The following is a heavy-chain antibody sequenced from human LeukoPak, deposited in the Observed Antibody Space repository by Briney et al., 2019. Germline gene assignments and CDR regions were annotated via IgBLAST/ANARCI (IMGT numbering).Heavy chain of an antibody. V-gene: IGHV1-58*02. CDR3: AAVSNPDYYYMDV. CDR2: IVVGSGNT. Sequence: GASVKVSCKASGFTFTSSAMQWVRQVRGQRLEWIGWIVVGSGNTNYAQKFQERVTITRDMSTSTAYMELSSLRSEDTAVYYCAAVSNPDYYYMDVWGKGTTVTVSS. CDR1: GFTFTSSA. D-gene: IGHD1-14*01. J-gene: IGHJ6*03.